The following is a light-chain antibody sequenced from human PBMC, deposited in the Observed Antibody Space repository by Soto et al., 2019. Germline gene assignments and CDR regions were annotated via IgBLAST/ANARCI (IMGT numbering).Light chain of an antibody. Sequence: EIVLTQSPGTLSLSPGERATLSCRASQSVGSSYITWYQQKPGQAPRLLIYGASSRATGIPDRFSGSESGTDFTLTISRLEPEDLAVYYCQHYGSSLWTFGQGTKVEI. CDR2: GAS. J-gene: IGKJ1*01. CDR1: QSVGSSY. V-gene: IGKV3-20*01. CDR3: QHYGSSLWT.